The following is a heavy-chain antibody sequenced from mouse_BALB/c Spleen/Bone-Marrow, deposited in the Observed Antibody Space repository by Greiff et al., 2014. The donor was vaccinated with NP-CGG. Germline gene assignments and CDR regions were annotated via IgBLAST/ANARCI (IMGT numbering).Heavy chain of an antibody. D-gene: IGHD1-2*01. Sequence: VHLVESGPGLVAPSQSLSITCTASGFSLTSYGVHWVRQPPGKGLEWLGVIWAGGITNYNSALMSRLSISKDNSKSQVFLKMNSLQTDDTAMYYCARTLRLRDYFDYWGQGTTLTVSS. CDR3: ARTLRLRDYFDY. J-gene: IGHJ2*01. CDR2: IWAGGIT. V-gene: IGHV2-9*02. CDR1: GFSLTSYG.